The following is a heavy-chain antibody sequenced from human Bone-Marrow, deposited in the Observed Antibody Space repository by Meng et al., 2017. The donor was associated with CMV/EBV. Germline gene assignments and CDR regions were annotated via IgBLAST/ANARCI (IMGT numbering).Heavy chain of an antibody. J-gene: IGHJ4*02. CDR2: INPNSGGI. V-gene: IGHV1-2*02. D-gene: IGHD4-23*01. CDR3: ARVSTMVVTTFGY. Sequence: ASVKVFCKASGYTFTDYYLHWVRQAPGQGLEWMGWINPNSGGIYYAQKFEGRVSMTRDTSISTAYMELSRLRSDDTAVYYWARVSTMVVTTFGYWGQGTLVTVSS. CDR1: GYTFTDYY.